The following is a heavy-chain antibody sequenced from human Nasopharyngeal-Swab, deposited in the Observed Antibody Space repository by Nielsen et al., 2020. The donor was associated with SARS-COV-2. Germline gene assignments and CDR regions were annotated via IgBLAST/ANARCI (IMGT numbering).Heavy chain of an antibody. V-gene: IGHV3-30-3*01. CDR1: GFTFSSYA. CDR3: AREKSIDEVRVTAMPYYFDY. CDR2: ISCDGSNK. Sequence: GGSLRLSCAASGFTFSSYAMHWVRQAPGKGLEWVAVISCDGSNKYYADSVKGRFTISRDNSKNTLYLQMNSLRAEDTAVYYCAREKSIDEVRVTAMPYYFDYWGQGTLVTVSS. J-gene: IGHJ4*02. D-gene: IGHD2-21*02.